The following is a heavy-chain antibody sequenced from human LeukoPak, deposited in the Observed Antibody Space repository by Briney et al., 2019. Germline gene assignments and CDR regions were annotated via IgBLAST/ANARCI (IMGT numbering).Heavy chain of an antibody. Sequence: PGGSLRLSCAASGFTFSSYWMSWVRQAPGKGLEWVANIKQDGSEKYYVDSVKGRFTISRDNAKNSLYLQMNSLRAEDTAVYYCAKGKINHNGAFDIWGQGTVVTVSS. V-gene: IGHV3-7*03. CDR3: AKGKINHNGAFDI. J-gene: IGHJ3*02. CDR1: GFTFSSYW. CDR2: IKQDGSEK. D-gene: IGHD2-8*01.